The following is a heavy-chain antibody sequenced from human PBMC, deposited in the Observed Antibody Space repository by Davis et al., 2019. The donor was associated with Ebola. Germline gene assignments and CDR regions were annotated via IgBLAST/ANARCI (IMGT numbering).Heavy chain of an antibody. CDR2: IYYTGSA. J-gene: IGHJ4*02. CDR3: SERGSSV. CDR1: GVSISTHY. Sequence: PSETLSLTCTVSGVSISTHYWSWIRQPPGKRLEWIGSIYYTGSAYYNSSLNGRVTISVDTSKNQFSLKLTSVTAADTAMYYCSERGSSVWGQGALVTVSS. D-gene: IGHD3-10*01. V-gene: IGHV4-59*11.